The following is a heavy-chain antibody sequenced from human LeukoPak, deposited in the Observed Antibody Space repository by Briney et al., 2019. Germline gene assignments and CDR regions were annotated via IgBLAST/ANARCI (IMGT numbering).Heavy chain of an antibody. Sequence: GGSLRLSCAASGFTFSNYWMSWVRQAPGKGLEWVANIKQDGSEKYYVDSVKGRFTISRDNSKNTLYLQMGSLRAEDMAVYYCAREYCSGGNCYKHFDYWGQGTLVTVSS. J-gene: IGHJ4*02. V-gene: IGHV3-7*01. D-gene: IGHD2-15*01. CDR1: GFTFSNYW. CDR2: IKQDGSEK. CDR3: AREYCSGGNCYKHFDY.